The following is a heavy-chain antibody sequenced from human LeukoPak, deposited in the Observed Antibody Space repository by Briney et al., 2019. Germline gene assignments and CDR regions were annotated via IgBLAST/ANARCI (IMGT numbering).Heavy chain of an antibody. J-gene: IGHJ3*02. CDR1: GFPFASYA. CDR3: AKDYYDSSGYYHYDAFDI. D-gene: IGHD3-22*01. Sequence: GGSPRLSCAASGFPFASYAMSWVRQAPGKGLEWVSTISGSGDSTYYADSVKGRLTISRDNSKNTLYLQMNSLRAEDTAVYYCAKDYYDSSGYYHYDAFDIWGQGTMVTVSS. CDR2: ISGSGDST. V-gene: IGHV3-23*01.